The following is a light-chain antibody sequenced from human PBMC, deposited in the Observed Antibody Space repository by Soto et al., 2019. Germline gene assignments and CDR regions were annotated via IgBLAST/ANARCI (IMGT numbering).Light chain of an antibody. V-gene: IGKV3D-20*02. CDR2: GAS. J-gene: IGKJ4*01. CDR1: QSVSSNY. Sequence: EIVLTQSPGTLSLSPGERATLSCRASQSVSSNYLAWYQQKPGQAPRLLIYGASSRATGIPARFSGSGSATDFTLTISSLEPEDFAVYFCQQRCDWPLTFGGGTKVDIK. CDR3: QQRCDWPLT.